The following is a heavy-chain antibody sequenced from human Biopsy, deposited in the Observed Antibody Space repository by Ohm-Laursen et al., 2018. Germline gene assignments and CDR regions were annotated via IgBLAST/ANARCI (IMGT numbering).Heavy chain of an antibody. Sequence: SDTLYLTCIVSGGSISNNNYYWGWIRQPPGKGLEWIGSIFYRGSTHYKPSLKSRVNISVDTSKNQFSLKLNSVTAADTAVYYCARDYDTSGYYYVSWGQGTLVTVSS. D-gene: IGHD3-22*01. CDR1: GGSISNNNYY. CDR2: IFYRGST. J-gene: IGHJ5*02. CDR3: ARDYDTSGYYYVS. V-gene: IGHV4-39*01.